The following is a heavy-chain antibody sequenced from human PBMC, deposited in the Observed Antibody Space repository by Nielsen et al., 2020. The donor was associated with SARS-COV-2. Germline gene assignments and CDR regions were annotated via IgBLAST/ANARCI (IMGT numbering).Heavy chain of an antibody. J-gene: IGHJ4*02. Sequence: ASVKVSCKAPGYRFSVYYMHWVRQAPGQGLEWMGWINPNSGGPNYAQKFQGRVTMTWDTSISTAYMELSGLKSDDTAVFYCAGSGSGWYNFDSWGQGTLVIVSS. CDR1: GYRFSVYY. V-gene: IGHV1-2*02. D-gene: IGHD6-19*01. CDR3: AGSGSGWYNFDS. CDR2: INPNSGGP.